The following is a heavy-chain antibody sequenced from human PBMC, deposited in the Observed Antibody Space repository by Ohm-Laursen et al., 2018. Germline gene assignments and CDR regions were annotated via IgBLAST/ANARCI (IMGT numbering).Heavy chain of an antibody. CDR1: GYTFTTYG. J-gene: IGHJ4*02. V-gene: IGHV1-18*01. CDR3: ARGSAYNHGYSDY. D-gene: IGHD5-18*01. CDR2: VSAYNDNT. Sequence: ASVKVSCNTSGYTFTTYGVNWVRQAPGQGLEWMGWVSAYNDNTNYAQRLQGRVTMTTDTSTSTAYMDLRSLRSDDTAVYYCARGSAYNHGYSDYWGQGTLVTVSS.